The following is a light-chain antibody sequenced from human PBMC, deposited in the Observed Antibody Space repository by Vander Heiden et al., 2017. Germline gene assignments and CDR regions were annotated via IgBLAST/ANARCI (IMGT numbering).Light chain of an antibody. J-gene: IGKJ5*01. CDR2: DAS. Sequence: DIQMTQSPSSLSASVGDKITITCQASLDITNYLNWYQQKPGKAPKLLIYDASNFETGVPSRFSGSGSGTHFTFTISSLQPEDFATYYCQQYDYLPPTFGQGTRLEIK. V-gene: IGKV1-33*01. CDR1: LDITNY. CDR3: QQYDYLPPT.